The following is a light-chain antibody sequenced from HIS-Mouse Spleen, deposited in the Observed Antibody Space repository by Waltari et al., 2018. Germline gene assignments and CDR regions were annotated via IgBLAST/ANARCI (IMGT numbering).Light chain of an antibody. V-gene: IGLV2-14*03. CDR3: SSYTSSSTLEV. CDR2: DVS. J-gene: IGLJ3*02. Sequence: QSALPPPAAVSGSPGQSITISCTGTSSDDCGYTYVSLYQHPPGNAPNLMIYDVSNRPSGVSNRFSGSKSGNTASLTISGLQAEDEADYYCSSYTSSSTLEVFGGGTKLTVL. CDR1: SSDDCGYTY.